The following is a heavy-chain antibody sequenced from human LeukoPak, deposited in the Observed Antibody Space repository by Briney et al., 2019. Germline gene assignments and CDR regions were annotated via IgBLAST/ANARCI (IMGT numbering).Heavy chain of an antibody. Sequence: PSETLSLTCTVSGGSISSYYWSWIRQPPGKGLEWIGYIYYSGSTNYNPSLKSRVTISVDTSKNQFSLKLSSVTAADTAVYYCARGRSSTSLNYYYYYMDVWGKGTTVTVSS. CDR1: GGSISSYY. J-gene: IGHJ6*03. V-gene: IGHV4-59*01. CDR3: ARGRSSTSLNYYYYYMDV. CDR2: IYYSGST. D-gene: IGHD2-2*01.